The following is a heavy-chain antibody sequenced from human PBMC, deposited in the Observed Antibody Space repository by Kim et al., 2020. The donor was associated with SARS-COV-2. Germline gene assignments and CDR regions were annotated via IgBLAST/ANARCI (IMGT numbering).Heavy chain of an antibody. CDR2: ISSSSSTI. CDR3: ARDYDILTGYSRAKNAFVI. V-gene: IGHV3-48*02. CDR1: GFTFSSYS. Sequence: GGSLRLSCAASGFTFSSYSMNWVRQAPGKGLEWVSYISSSSSTIYYADSVKGRFTISRDNAKNSLYLQMNSLRDEDTAVYYCARDYDILTGYSRAKNAFVIWGQGTMVTVSS. D-gene: IGHD3-9*01. J-gene: IGHJ3*02.